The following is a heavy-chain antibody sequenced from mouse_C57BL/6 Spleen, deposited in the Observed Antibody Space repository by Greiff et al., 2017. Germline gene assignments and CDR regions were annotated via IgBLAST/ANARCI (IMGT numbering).Heavy chain of an antibody. Sequence: EVKLMESGGGLVQPGGSMKLSCVASGFTFSNYWMNWVRQSPEKGLEWVAQIRLKSDNYATHYAESVKGRFTISRDDSQSSVYLQMNNLRAEDTGIYYCTEIPQLGGEGDYWGQGTTLTVSS. CDR3: TEIPQLGGEGDY. J-gene: IGHJ2*01. CDR1: GFTFSNYW. D-gene: IGHD4-1*02. CDR2: IRLKSDNYAT. V-gene: IGHV6-3*01.